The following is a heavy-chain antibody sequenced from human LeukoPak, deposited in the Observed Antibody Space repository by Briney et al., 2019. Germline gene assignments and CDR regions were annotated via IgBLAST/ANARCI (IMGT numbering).Heavy chain of an antibody. CDR2: TFYRSKWNT. V-gene: IGHV6-1*01. CDR3: ARGGIAAAGVNWFDP. Sequence: SQTLSLTCAISGDSVSSNSATWNWIRQSPSRGLEWLGRTFYRSKWNTDYAVSVKSRIIIDPDTSKNQFSLQLNSVTPEDTAVYYCARGGIAAAGVNWFDPWGQGTLVTVSS. CDR1: GDSVSSNSAT. J-gene: IGHJ5*02. D-gene: IGHD6-13*01.